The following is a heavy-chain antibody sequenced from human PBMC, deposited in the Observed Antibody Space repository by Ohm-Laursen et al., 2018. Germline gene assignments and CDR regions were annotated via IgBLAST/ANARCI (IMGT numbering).Heavy chain of an antibody. V-gene: IGHV4-59*01. CDR3: ATFGGVPG. CDR1: GGSISSYY. Sequence: SETLSLTCTVSGGSISSYYWSWIRQPPGKGLEWIGYIYYSGSTSYNPSLKSRVTMSVDTSKNQFSLKLSSVTAAGTAVYYCATFGGVPGWGQGTLVTVSS. D-gene: IGHD3-16*01. CDR2: IYYSGST. J-gene: IGHJ4*02.